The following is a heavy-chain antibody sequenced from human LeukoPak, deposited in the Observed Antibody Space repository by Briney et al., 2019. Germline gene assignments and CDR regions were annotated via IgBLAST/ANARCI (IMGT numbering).Heavy chain of an antibody. J-gene: IGHJ4*02. CDR3: ARGGNILEYYDFWSGYYYGFDY. CDR1: GGTFSSYA. Sequence: ASVKVSCKASGGTFSSYAISWVRQAPGQGLEWMGGIIPIFGTANCAQKFQGRVTITADESTSTAYMELSSLRSEDTAVYYCARGGNILEYYDFWSGYYYGFDYWGQGTLVTVSS. V-gene: IGHV1-69*13. D-gene: IGHD3-3*01. CDR2: IIPIFGTA.